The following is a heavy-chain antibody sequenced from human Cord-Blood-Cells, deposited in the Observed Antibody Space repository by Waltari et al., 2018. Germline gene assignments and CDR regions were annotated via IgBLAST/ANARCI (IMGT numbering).Heavy chain of an antibody. J-gene: IGHJ4*02. CDR1: GFTFSSYA. Sequence: EVQLLESGGGLVQPGGSLRLSCAASGFTFSSYAMSWVRQAPGKGREWVSAISGRGGSTYDADSVKGRFTISRDNAKNTLYLQMNSLRAEDTAVYYCAKGRTVTTYYFDYWGQGTLVTVSS. V-gene: IGHV3-23*01. D-gene: IGHD4-17*01. CDR3: AKGRTVTTYYFDY. CDR2: ISGRGGST.